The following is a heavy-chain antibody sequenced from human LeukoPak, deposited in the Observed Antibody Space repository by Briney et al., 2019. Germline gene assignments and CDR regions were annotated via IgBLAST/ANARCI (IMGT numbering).Heavy chain of an antibody. CDR2: MNPNSGNT. CDR1: GYTFTSYD. CDR3: ARRSVADY. Sequence: SVKVSCKASGYTFTSYDISWVRQAPGQGLEWMGWMNPNSGNTVYAQKFQGRVTMTRNTSISTAYMELSSLRSEDTAVYYCARRSVADYWGQGTLVTVSS. V-gene: IGHV1-8*01. J-gene: IGHJ4*02. D-gene: IGHD6-19*01.